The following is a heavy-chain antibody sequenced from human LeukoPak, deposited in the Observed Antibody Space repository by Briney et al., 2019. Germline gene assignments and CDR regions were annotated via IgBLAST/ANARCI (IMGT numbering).Heavy chain of an antibody. J-gene: IGHJ6*03. D-gene: IGHD2-2*02. V-gene: IGHV4-34*01. Sequence: SETLSLTCAVYGGSFSGYFWTWIRQPPGKGLEWIGEINHGGSTSYNPSLKSRVTVSIDTSKNQFSLKVTSVTAADTAVYYCARLEENIVVVPAAIKSYYYYYMDVWGKGTTVTVSS. CDR3: ARLEENIVVVPAAIKSYYYYYMDV. CDR1: GGSFSGYF. CDR2: INHGGST.